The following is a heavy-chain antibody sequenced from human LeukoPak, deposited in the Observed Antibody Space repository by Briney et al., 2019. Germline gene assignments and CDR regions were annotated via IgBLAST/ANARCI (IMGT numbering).Heavy chain of an antibody. CDR2: IYYSGST. D-gene: IGHD3-22*01. CDR3: ARALYYYDSSGYYRYYYYMDV. CDR1: GGSISSGDYY. V-gene: IGHV4-30-4*08. Sequence: SETLSLTCTVSGGSISSGDYYWSWIRQPPGKGLEWIGYIYYSGSTYYNPSLKSRVTISVGTSKNQFSLKLSSVTAADTAVYYCARALYYYDSSGYYRYYYYMDVWGKGTTVTASS. J-gene: IGHJ6*03.